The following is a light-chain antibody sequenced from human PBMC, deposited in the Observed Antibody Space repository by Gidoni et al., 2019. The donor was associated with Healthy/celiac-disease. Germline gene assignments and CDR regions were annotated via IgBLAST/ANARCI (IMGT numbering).Light chain of an antibody. J-gene: IGKJ2*01. CDR1: QSVSSY. CDR2: DAS. V-gene: IGKV3-11*01. CDR3: QQRSNWYT. Sequence: EIVLTQSPDTLSLSPGERATRSCRASQSVSSYLAWYQQKPGQAPRLLIYDASNRATGIPARFSGSGSGTYFTLTISSLEPEDFAVYYCQQRSNWYTFGQGTKLEIK.